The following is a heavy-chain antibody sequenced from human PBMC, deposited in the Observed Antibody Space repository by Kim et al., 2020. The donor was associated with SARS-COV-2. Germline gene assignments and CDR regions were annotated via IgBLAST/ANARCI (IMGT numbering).Heavy chain of an antibody. V-gene: IGHV4-39*07. J-gene: IGHJ4*02. Sequence: RVTISVDTSKNQFSLKLSSVTAADTAVYYCARTPLMLGELPYNWNDGVDYWGQGTLVTVSS. D-gene: IGHD1-20*01. CDR3: ARTPLMLGELPYNWNDGVDY.